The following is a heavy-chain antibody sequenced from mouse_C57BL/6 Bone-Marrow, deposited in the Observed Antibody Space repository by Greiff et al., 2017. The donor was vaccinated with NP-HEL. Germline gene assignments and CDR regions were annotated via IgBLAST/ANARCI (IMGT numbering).Heavy chain of an antibody. CDR1: GFNIKDDY. CDR2: IDPENGDT. J-gene: IGHJ2*01. CDR3: TTYDGYLDY. D-gene: IGHD2-3*01. V-gene: IGHV14-4*01. Sequence: DVQLQESGAELVRPGASVKLSCTASGFNIKDDYMHWVKQRPEQGLEWIGWIDPENGDTEYASKFQGKATITADTSSNTAYLQLSSLTSEDTAVYYCTTYDGYLDYWGQGTTLTVSS.